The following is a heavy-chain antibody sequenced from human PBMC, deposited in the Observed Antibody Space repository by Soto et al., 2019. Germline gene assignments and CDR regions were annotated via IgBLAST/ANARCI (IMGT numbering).Heavy chain of an antibody. CDR3: ARHRACNTGCDFDL. V-gene: IGHV4-39*01. CDR2: VADTGTT. CDR1: GDSIDSHGAH. J-gene: IGHJ4*02. D-gene: IGHD3-9*01. Sequence: QLQLRESGPGLERPSEPLSLSCSVSGDSIDSHGAHWSWIRQSPGKGLEWIGTVADTGTTYYPPPLGSRVTVSAVRSRNQFSLKLTSVAAAVAAVYYCARHRACNTGCDFDLWGEGTLVTVSS.